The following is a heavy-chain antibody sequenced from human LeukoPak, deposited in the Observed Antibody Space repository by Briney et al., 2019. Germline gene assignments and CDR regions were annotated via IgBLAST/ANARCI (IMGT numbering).Heavy chain of an antibody. D-gene: IGHD6-13*01. J-gene: IGHJ4*02. Sequence: PSQTLSLTCTVSGGSISSGDYYWSWIRQHPGKGLEWIGYIYYSGSTYYNPSLKSRVTISVDTSKNQFSLKLTSVTAADTAVYYCARAPPRGSSWCFDYWGQGTLVTVSS. CDR1: GGSISSGDYY. CDR3: ARAPPRGSSWCFDY. CDR2: IYYSGST. V-gene: IGHV4-31*03.